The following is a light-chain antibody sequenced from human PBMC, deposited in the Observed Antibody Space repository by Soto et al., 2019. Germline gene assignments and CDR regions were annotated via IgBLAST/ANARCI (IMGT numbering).Light chain of an antibody. Sequence: DIQLTQSPSCMSPFVGGRATLTCRASQAISSSLAWYQQKPGEAPKLLIYAASTLQSGVPPRFSGSGSGTEFTLTISSLQPEEFASYYCKKLDTYPLIVGQGTRLEIK. CDR2: AAS. CDR3: KKLDTYPLI. V-gene: IGKV1-9*01. CDR1: QAISSS. J-gene: IGKJ5*01.